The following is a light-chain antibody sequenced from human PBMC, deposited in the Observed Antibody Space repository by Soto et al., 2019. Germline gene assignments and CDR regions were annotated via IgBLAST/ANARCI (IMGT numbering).Light chain of an antibody. CDR2: EVS. J-gene: IGLJ1*01. CDR3: SSFTSDSTL. V-gene: IGLV2-14*01. Sequence: QSALTQPASVSGSPGQSITISCTGTTSDVGGYKYVSWYQQYPGKAPKVIIYEVSNRPSGVSNRFSGSKSGNTASLTISGLQAEDEADYYCSSFTSDSTLFGTGTKLTVL. CDR1: TSDVGGYKY.